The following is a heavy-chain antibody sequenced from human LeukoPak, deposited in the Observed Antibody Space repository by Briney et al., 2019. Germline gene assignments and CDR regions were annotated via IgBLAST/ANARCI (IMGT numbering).Heavy chain of an antibody. Sequence: ASVKVSCKASGYTFTGYYMHWVRQAPGQGLEWMGWINPNSGGTNYAQKFQGRVTMTRDTSNSTAYMELSRLRSDDTAVYYCAREARSVAAHNWFDPWGQGTLVTVSS. V-gene: IGHV1-2*02. CDR3: AREARSVAAHNWFDP. CDR2: INPNSGGT. D-gene: IGHD6-19*01. CDR1: GYTFTGYY. J-gene: IGHJ5*02.